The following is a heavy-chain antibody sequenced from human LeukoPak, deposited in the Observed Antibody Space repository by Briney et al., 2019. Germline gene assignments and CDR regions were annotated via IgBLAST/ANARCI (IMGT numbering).Heavy chain of an antibody. V-gene: IGHV4-4*07. Sequence: SETLSLTCTVSGGSISSYYWSWIRRPAGKGLEWIGRIYSTGSTNYNPSLKSRVTVSVDTSKNQFSLRLRSVTAADTAVYYCARQIASAGTAGFDFWGQGALVTVSS. CDR3: ARQIASAGTAGFDF. CDR2: IYSTGST. J-gene: IGHJ4*02. D-gene: IGHD6-13*01. CDR1: GGSISSYY.